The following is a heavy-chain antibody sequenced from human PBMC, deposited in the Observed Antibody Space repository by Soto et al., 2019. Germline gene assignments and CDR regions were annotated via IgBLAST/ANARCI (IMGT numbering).Heavy chain of an antibody. CDR2: IIPIFGTA. Sequence: SVKVSCKASGGTFSSYAISWVRQAPGQGLEWMGGIIPIFGTANYAQKFQGRVTITADESTSTAYMELSSLRSEDTAVYYCARGRTMIVVVRPYYFDYWGQGTLVTAPQ. D-gene: IGHD3-22*01. CDR3: ARGRTMIVVVRPYYFDY. CDR1: GGTFSSYA. V-gene: IGHV1-69*13. J-gene: IGHJ4*02.